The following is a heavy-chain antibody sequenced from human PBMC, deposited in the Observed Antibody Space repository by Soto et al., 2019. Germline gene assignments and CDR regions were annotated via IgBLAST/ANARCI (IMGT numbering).Heavy chain of an antibody. V-gene: IGHV3-30-3*01. CDR1: GFTFSSYA. CDR3: ARVKARRYCGGDCYTSPFDY. D-gene: IGHD2-21*02. J-gene: IGHJ4*02. Sequence: PGGSLRLSCAASGFTFSSYAMHWVRQAPGKGLEWVAVISYDGSNKYYADSVKGRFTISRDNSKNTLYLQMNSLRAEDTAVYYCARVKARRYCGGDCYTSPFDYWGQGTLVTVSS. CDR2: ISYDGSNK.